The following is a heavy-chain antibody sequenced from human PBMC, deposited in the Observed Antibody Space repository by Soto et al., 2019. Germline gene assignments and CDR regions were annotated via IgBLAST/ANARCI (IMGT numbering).Heavy chain of an antibody. CDR1: GGSFSGYY. CDR3: ARGRDASLGVYFDY. Sequence: SETLSLTCAVYGGSFSGYYWSWIRQPPGRGLEWIGEINHSGSTNYNPSLKSRVTISVDTSKNQFSLKLSSVTAADTAVYYCARGRDASLGVYFDYWGQGTLVTVSS. D-gene: IGHD3-16*01. CDR2: INHSGST. V-gene: IGHV4-34*01. J-gene: IGHJ4*02.